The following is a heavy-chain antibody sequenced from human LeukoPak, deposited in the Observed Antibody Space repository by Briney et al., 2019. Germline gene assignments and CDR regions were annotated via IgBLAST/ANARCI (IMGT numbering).Heavy chain of an antibody. J-gene: IGHJ4*02. CDR2: IRYDGSNK. V-gene: IGHV3-30*02. Sequence: QPGGSLRLSCAASGFIFSNYAMNWVRQAPGKGLEWVAFIRYDGSNKYYADSVKGRFTISRDNSKNTLYLQMNSLRAEDTAVYYCANLHYYYDSSGYPFDYWGQGTLVTVSS. CDR3: ANLHYYYDSSGYPFDY. CDR1: GFIFSNYA. D-gene: IGHD3-22*01.